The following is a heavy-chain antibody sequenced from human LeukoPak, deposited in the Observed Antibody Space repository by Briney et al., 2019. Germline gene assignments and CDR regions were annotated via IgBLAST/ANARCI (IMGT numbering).Heavy chain of an antibody. CDR3: ARETSSEIIGGMDV. D-gene: IGHD3-22*01. V-gene: IGHV3-30*02. CDR2: IQTDGNPK. J-gene: IGHJ6*02. CDR1: GFIFSNSG. Sequence: PGGSLRLSCAASGFIFSNSGMHWVRQAPGKGLEWVAFIQTDGNPKYYADSVRGRFTISRDNFKKTCYLQMDRLRVEDTAVYYCARETSSEIIGGMDVRGQGTTVTVTS.